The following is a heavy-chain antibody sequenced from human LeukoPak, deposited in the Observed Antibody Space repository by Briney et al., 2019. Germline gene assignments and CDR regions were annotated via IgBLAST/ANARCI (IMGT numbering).Heavy chain of an antibody. CDR1: GYTFTSYY. D-gene: IGHD6-19*01. Sequence: GASVKVACKASGYTFTSYYMHWVRQAPGQGLEWMGIINPSGGSTSYAQKFQGRVTMTRDMSTSTVYMELSSLRSEDTAVYYCARALIAVAGFDYWGQGTLVTVSS. V-gene: IGHV1-46*01. J-gene: IGHJ4*02. CDR2: INPSGGST. CDR3: ARALIAVAGFDY.